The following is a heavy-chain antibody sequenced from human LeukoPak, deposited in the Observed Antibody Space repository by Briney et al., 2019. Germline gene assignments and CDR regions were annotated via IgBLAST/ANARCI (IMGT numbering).Heavy chain of an antibody. CDR3: ACQRGGYSHKRPFDY. Sequence: SETLSLTCAVYGGSFCVYYWSWIRQPPGKGLEWIGEINHSGSTNYNPSLKSRVTISVDTSKNQFSLKLSSVTAADTAVYYCACQRGGYSHKRPFDYWGQGTLVTVSS. V-gene: IGHV4-34*01. J-gene: IGHJ4*02. CDR1: GGSFCVYY. D-gene: IGHD5-18*01. CDR2: INHSGST.